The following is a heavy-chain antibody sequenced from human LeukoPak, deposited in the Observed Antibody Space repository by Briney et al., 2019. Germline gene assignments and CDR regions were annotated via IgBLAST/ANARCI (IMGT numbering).Heavy chain of an antibody. J-gene: IGHJ4*02. Sequence: GVLRLSCTASGFTFSSYTMTWVRQAPGKGLKWVSTITNGDGNTYYADSVKGRFTVSRDDSKNTLYLQMNSLRAEDTAVYYCAKDGGLWVSAHWGDSWGRGTLVTVSS. CDR2: ITNGDGNT. D-gene: IGHD7-27*01. CDR1: GFTFSSYT. CDR3: AKDGGLWVSAHWGDS. V-gene: IGHV3-23*01.